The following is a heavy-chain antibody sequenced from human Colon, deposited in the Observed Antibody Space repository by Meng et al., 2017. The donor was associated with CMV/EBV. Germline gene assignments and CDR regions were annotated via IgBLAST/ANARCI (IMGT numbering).Heavy chain of an antibody. CDR2: INSDGSST. Sequence: GGSLRLSCAASGFTFSSYWMHWVRQAPGKGLVWVSRINSDGSSTSYADSVKGRFTISRDNAKNTLYLQMNSLRAEDTAVYYCATYYDVLTGYYRAFFDPWGQGTLVTVSS. CDR1: GFTFSSYW. CDR3: ATYYDVLTGYYRAFFDP. V-gene: IGHV3-74*01. D-gene: IGHD3-9*01. J-gene: IGHJ5*02.